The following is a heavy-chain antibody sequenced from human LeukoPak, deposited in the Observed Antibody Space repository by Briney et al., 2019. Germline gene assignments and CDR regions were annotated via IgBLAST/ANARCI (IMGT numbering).Heavy chain of an antibody. CDR2: ISWNSGSI. CDR1: GFTVSSNY. V-gene: IGHV3-9*01. D-gene: IGHD3-10*01. J-gene: IGHJ3*02. CDR3: AKDPMVRVQAPDAFDI. Sequence: GGSLRLSCAASGFTVSSNYMSWVRQAPGKGLEWVSGISWNSGSIGYADSVKGRFTISRDNAKNSLYLQMNSLRAEDTALYYCAKDPMVRVQAPDAFDIWGQGTMVTVSS.